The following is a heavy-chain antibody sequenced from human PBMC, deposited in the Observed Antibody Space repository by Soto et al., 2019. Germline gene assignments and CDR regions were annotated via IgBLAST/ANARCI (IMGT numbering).Heavy chain of an antibody. CDR3: VTDGPKCSGWDHADH. CDR1: GFTFTNYD. J-gene: IGHJ4*02. V-gene: IGHV3-48*02. CDR2: IGTSGTTS. Sequence: EVQLVESGGGLIQPGGSLRLSCAASGFTFTNYDMNWVRQAPGKGLEWISYIGTSGTTSSYADSVKGRFTISRDNGKNDLYLQMNSLRDEDTAVYYCVTDGPKCSGWDHADHWGQGTPVTVSS. D-gene: IGHD6-19*01.